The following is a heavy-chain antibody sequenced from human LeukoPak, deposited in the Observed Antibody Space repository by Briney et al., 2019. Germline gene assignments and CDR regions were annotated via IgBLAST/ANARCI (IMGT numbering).Heavy chain of an antibody. J-gene: IGHJ4*02. CDR3: ARDARHPTRVKWNAGLGPYSDY. CDR2: IKQDGSEK. V-gene: IGHV3-7*01. Sequence: GGSLRLSCAASGFTFSSYWMSWVRQAPGKGLEWVANIKQDGSEKYYVDSVKGRFTISRDNAKSSLYLQMNSLRAEDTAVYYCARDARHPTRVKWNAGLGPYSDYWGQGTLVTVSS. CDR1: GFTFSSYW. D-gene: IGHD1-1*01.